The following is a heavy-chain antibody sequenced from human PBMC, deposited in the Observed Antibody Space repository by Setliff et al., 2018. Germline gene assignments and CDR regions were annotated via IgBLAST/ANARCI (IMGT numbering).Heavy chain of an antibody. CDR2: IYPGDSDI. J-gene: IGHJ4*02. V-gene: IGHV5-51*01. D-gene: IGHD5-12*01. CDR1: GYIFNNYW. Sequence: PGESLKISCKTSGYIFNNYWIVWVRQLPGKGLECMGIIYPGDSDIRYSPSFEGQVTISADKSISTAYLHWSSLKASDTAMYYCARPREGYKSFQYWGQGTQVTSPQ. CDR3: ARPREGYKSFQY.